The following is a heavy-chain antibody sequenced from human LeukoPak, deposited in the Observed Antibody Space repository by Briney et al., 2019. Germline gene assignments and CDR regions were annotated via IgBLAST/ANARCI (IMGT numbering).Heavy chain of an antibody. D-gene: IGHD6-13*01. J-gene: IGHJ4*02. Sequence: SQTLSLTCAISGDSVSRNSAAWNWIRQSPSRGLEWLGRTFYRSKWYNDYAVSVKSRITIDPDTSKNQFSLQLNSVTPEDTAVYYCARAPAGSSWPANFDYWGQGTLVTVSS. V-gene: IGHV6-1*01. CDR3: ARAPAGSSWPANFDY. CDR2: TFYRSKWYN. CDR1: GDSVSRNSAA.